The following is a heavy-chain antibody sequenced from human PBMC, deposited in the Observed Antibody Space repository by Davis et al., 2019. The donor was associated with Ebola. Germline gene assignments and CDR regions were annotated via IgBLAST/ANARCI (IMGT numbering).Heavy chain of an antibody. Sequence: SETLSLTCTVSGGSISSGGYYWSWIRQHPGKGLEWIGYIYYSGSTYYNPSLKSRVTISVDTSKNQFSLKLSSVTAADTAVYYCARTPRAYDFWSGSHYYYGMDVWGQGTTVTVSS. J-gene: IGHJ6*02. V-gene: IGHV4-31*03. CDR3: ARTPRAYDFWSGSHYYYGMDV. D-gene: IGHD3-3*01. CDR2: IYYSGST. CDR1: GGSISSGGYY.